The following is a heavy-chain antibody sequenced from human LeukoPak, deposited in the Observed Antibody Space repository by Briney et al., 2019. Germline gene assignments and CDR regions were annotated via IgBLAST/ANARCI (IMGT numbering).Heavy chain of an antibody. V-gene: IGHV1-18*01. CDR3: ARVWGYCGGDCSSSSYYFDY. Sequence: GASVKVSCKASGYTFTSYGITWVRQAPGQGLEWMGWISAYNGNTNYAQKLQDRVTMTTDTSTSTAYMELRSLRSDDTAVYYCARVWGYCGGDCSSSSYYFDYWGQGTLVTVSS. CDR1: GYTFTSYG. D-gene: IGHD2-21*02. CDR2: ISAYNGNT. J-gene: IGHJ4*02.